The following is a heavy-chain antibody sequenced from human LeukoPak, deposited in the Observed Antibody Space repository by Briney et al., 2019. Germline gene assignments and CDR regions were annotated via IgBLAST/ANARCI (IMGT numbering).Heavy chain of an antibody. Sequence: ASVRVSCKASGYTFTSYYMHWVRQAPGQGLEWMGIINPSGGSTSYAQKFQGRVTMTRDMSTSTVYMELSSLRSEDTAVYYCARDGLRYFDWYIGGYYYYMDVWGKGTTVTVSS. V-gene: IGHV1-46*01. D-gene: IGHD3-9*01. CDR3: ARDGLRYFDWYIGGYYYYMDV. CDR2: INPSGGST. CDR1: GYTFTSYY. J-gene: IGHJ6*03.